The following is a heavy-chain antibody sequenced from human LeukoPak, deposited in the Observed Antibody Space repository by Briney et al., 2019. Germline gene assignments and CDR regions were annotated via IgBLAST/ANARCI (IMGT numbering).Heavy chain of an antibody. CDR3: ARASTSDAFDI. CDR2: ISYDGSNK. CDR1: GFTFSSYA. J-gene: IGHJ3*02. V-gene: IGHV3-30-3*01. D-gene: IGHD6-6*01. Sequence: GGSLRLSCAASGFTFSSYAMHWVRQAPGKGLEWVAVISYDGSNKYYADSVKGRFTISRDNSKNTLYLQMNSLRAEDTAVYYCARASTSDAFDIWGQGTMATVSS.